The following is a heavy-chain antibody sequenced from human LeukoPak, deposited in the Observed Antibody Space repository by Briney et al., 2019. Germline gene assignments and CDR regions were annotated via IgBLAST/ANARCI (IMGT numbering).Heavy chain of an antibody. V-gene: IGHV4-38-2*01. CDR2: IYPSGST. D-gene: IGHD5-18*01. J-gene: IGHJ4*02. CDR3: ARRVGSYGYYYFDY. Sequence: SETLSLTCAVSGYSISSGYYWDWIRHPPGKGLEYIGSIYPSGSTYYSPSLKSRVTMSLDTSKNQFSLKLSSVTAADTAVYYCARRVGSYGYYYFDYWGQGTLVTVSS. CDR1: GYSISSGYY.